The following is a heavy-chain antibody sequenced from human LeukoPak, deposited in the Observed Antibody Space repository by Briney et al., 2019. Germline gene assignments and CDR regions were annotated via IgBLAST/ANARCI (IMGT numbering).Heavy chain of an antibody. V-gene: IGHV3-48*03. CDR1: GFTFSSYE. D-gene: IGHD3-10*02. CDR3: AELGITMIGGV. Sequence: GGSLRLSCAASGFTFSSYEMNWVRQAPGEGLEGVSYISSSGSTIYYADSVKGRFTISRDNAKNSLYLQMNRLRAEDTAVYYCAELGITMIGGVWGKGTTVTISS. J-gene: IGHJ6*04. CDR2: ISSSGSTI.